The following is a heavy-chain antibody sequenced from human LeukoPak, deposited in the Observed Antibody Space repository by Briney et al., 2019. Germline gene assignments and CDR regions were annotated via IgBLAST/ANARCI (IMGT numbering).Heavy chain of an antibody. CDR2: IYPGDSDT. J-gene: IGHJ4*02. D-gene: IGHD2-21*02. CDR3: ARSLGGDRRGNFDY. CDR1: GYSFTTSW. Sequence: GESLKTSCKGSGYSFTTSWIGWVRQMPGKGLEWMGIIYPGDSDTRCSPSFQGQVTISADKSISTAYLQWSSLKASDTAMYYCARSLGGDRRGNFDYWGQGTLVTVSS. V-gene: IGHV5-51*01.